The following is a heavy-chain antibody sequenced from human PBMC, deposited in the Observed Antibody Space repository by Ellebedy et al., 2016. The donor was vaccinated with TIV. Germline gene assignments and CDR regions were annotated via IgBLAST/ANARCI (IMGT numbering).Heavy chain of an antibody. J-gene: IGHJ4*02. V-gene: IGHV3-74*01. CDR2: LNGDGSST. CDR1: GFSFSIYW. CDR3: ARGHPDYGDYVPFDY. D-gene: IGHD4-17*01. Sequence: GESLKISCAASGFSFSIYWMHWVRQAPGKGLVWVSRLNGDGSSTNYADSVKGRFTISRDNAKNTLYLQMNSLRAEDTAVYYCARGHPDYGDYVPFDYWGQGTLVTVSS.